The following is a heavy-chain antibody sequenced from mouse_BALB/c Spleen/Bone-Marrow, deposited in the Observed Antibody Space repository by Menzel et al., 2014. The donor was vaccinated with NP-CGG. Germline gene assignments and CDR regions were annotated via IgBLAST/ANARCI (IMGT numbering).Heavy chain of an antibody. D-gene: IGHD4-1*01. J-gene: IGHJ4*01. CDR1: GYTFTSYW. CDR3: TRSGTLGAMDY. V-gene: IGHV1-69*02. CDR2: IYPSDSYT. Sequence: QVQLQQLGAELARPGASVKLSCKASGYTFTSYWINWVKQRPGQGLEWIGNIYPSDSYTNYNQKFKDKATLTVDKSSSTAYMQLSSPTSEDSAVYYCTRSGTLGAMDYWGQGTSVTVSS.